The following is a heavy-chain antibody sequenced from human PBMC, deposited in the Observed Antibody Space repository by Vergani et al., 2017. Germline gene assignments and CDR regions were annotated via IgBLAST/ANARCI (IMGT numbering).Heavy chain of an antibody. Sequence: QVQLVQSGAEVKKPGASVKVSCKASGGTFSSYAISWVRQAPGQGLEWMGGIIPIFGTANYAQKFQGRVTITADESTSTAYMELSSLRSEDTAVYYCARVARDTLWFGEPLWRFDPWGQGTLVTVSS. CDR1: GGTFSSYA. V-gene: IGHV1-69*13. CDR3: ARVARDTLWFGEPLWRFDP. CDR2: IIPIFGTA. J-gene: IGHJ5*02. D-gene: IGHD3-10*01.